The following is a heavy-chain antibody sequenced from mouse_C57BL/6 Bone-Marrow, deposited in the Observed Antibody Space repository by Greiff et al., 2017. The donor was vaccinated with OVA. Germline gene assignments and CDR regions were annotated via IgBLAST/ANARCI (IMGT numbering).Heavy chain of an antibody. CDR3: AREGDQLRLRLAWFAY. CDR2: IDPSDSYT. D-gene: IGHD3-2*02. CDR1: GYTFTSYW. V-gene: IGHV1-50*01. Sequence: QVQLQQPGAELVKPGASVKLSCKASGYTFTSYWMPWVKQRPGQGLEWIGEIDPSDSYTNYHQKFKGKATLTVDTSSSTAYMQLSSLTSEDSAVYYCAREGDQLRLRLAWFAYWGQGTLVTVSA. J-gene: IGHJ3*01.